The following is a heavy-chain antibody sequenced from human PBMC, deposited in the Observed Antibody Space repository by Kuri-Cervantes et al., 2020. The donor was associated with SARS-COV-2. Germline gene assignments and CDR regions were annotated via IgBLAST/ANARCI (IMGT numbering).Heavy chain of an antibody. V-gene: IGHV3-11*04. J-gene: IGHJ4*02. Sequence: LSLTCAASGFIFSDYYMTWVRQAPGKGLEWVSYISSSSSTIYYADSVKGRFTISRDNAKNSLYLQMNSLRAEDTAVYYCARDCGGDCSQYLFDYWGQGTLVTVSS. CDR2: ISSSSSTI. D-gene: IGHD2-21*01. CDR3: ARDCGGDCSQYLFDY. CDR1: GFIFSDYY.